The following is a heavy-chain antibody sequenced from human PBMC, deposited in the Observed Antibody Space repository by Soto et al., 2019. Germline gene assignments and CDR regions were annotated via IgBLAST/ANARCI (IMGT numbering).Heavy chain of an antibody. J-gene: IGHJ2*01. V-gene: IGHV3-30*09. D-gene: IGHD3-10*01. Sequence: QVQLVESGGGVVQPGRSLRLSCAASGFSFSDSTVHWVRQAPGKGLEWVAIISNDGSSKYYADSVQGRFAVSRDNSKKTVYRQMDSLRDEDMAVYYCARDRGDPISLGRGVKVRGGWYFDLWGRGTLVTVSS. CDR3: ARDRGDPISLGRGVKVRGGWYFDL. CDR1: GFSFSDST. CDR2: ISNDGSSK.